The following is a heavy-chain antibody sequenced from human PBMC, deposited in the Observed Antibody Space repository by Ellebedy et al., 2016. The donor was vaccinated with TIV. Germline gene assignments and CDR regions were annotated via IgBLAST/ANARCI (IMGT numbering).Heavy chain of an antibody. Sequence: AASVQVSCKASGYTFTNYYMNWVRQAPGQGLQWLGIFNPVIGHTNSEQRFRGRPTMSRDTSTSTVYMELSSLTSEDTAVYYCARGLARGGYQEYYFDNWGQGTLVTVSS. CDR1: GYTFTNYY. J-gene: IGHJ4*02. D-gene: IGHD3-16*02. V-gene: IGHV1-46*01. CDR3: ARGLARGGYQEYYFDN. CDR2: FNPVIGHT.